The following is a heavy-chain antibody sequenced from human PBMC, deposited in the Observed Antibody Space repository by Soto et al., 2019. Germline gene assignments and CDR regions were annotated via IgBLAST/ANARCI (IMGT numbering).Heavy chain of an antibody. V-gene: IGHV3-23*01. D-gene: IGHD3-10*01. Sequence: EVQLLESGGGLVQPGVSLRLSCAASGFTFSTYDMSWVRQDPGKGLEWVSGMSGSGGSTYYADSVKGRFTISRDNSKNTLYLQMISLRAEDTAVYYCMHLYSYGSGSYYKWGQGTLVTVSS. CDR1: GFTFSTYD. J-gene: IGHJ4*02. CDR2: MSGSGGST. CDR3: MHLYSYGSGSYYK.